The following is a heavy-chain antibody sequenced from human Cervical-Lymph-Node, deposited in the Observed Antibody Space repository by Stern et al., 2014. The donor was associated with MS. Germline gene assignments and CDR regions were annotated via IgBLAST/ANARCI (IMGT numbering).Heavy chain of an antibody. J-gene: IGHJ5*02. CDR2: IYYTGST. CDR1: GDSISGNY. Sequence: QVQLQESGPGLVKPSETLSLTCTVSGDSISGNYWSWIRQPPGKGLEWIGYIYYTGSTSYNPSLKSRVTISIDSSKTQFSLSLNSVTAADTAVYYCARVVVLAGSRWFDPWGQGILVYVSS. CDR3: ARVVVLAGSRWFDP. V-gene: IGHV4-59*01. D-gene: IGHD2-15*01.